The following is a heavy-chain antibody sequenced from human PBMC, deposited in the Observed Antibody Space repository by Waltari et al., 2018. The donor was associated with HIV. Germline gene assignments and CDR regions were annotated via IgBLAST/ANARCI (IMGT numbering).Heavy chain of an antibody. Sequence: EVQLVESGGDLVQPGGSLRLPCAASGFNLGSYWMHWIRQIPGKGLVWVSHISTDGSDTSYLESVKGRFTISRDNAKNTLYLQMNSLRVEDTAIYYCTRDLSTYGHEFDYWGQGTLVTVAS. CDR1: GFNLGSYW. J-gene: IGHJ4*02. CDR2: ISTDGSDT. CDR3: TRDLSTYGHEFDY. D-gene: IGHD3-16*01. V-gene: IGHV3-74*01.